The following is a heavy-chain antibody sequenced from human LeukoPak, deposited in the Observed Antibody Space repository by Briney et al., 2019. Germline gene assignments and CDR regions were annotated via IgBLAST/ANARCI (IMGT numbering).Heavy chain of an antibody. CDR3: ARVSVLRYFDWLFLFDY. D-gene: IGHD3-9*01. Sequence: GGSLRLSGAAFGFTVSSNCMSWVRQAPGKGLEWVSVIYSGGSTYYADSVKGRFTISRDNSKNTLYLQLNSLRAEDTAVYYCARVSVLRYFDWLFLFDYWGQGTLVTVSS. V-gene: IGHV3-66*01. CDR2: IYSGGST. J-gene: IGHJ4*02. CDR1: GFTVSSNC.